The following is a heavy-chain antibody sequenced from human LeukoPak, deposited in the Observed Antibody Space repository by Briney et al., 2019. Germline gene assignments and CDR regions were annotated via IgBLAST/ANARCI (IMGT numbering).Heavy chain of an antibody. Sequence: GGSLRLSCAASGFTFSSYGMHWVRQAPGKGLEWVAVISYDGSNKYYADSVKGRFTISRDNSKNTLYLQMNSLGAEDTAVYYCAKVLLSYSYGYCFDYWGQGTLVTVSS. CDR3: AKVLLSYSYGYCFDY. D-gene: IGHD5-18*01. V-gene: IGHV3-30*18. CDR2: ISYDGSNK. CDR1: GFTFSSYG. J-gene: IGHJ4*02.